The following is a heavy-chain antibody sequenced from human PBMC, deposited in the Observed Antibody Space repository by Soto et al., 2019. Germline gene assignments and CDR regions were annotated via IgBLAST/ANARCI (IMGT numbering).Heavy chain of an antibody. CDR1: NGSFSGYY. CDR2: INHSGST. J-gene: IGHJ3*02. CDR3: ARTNGLRRHGAMDI. V-gene: IGHV4-34*01. D-gene: IGHD1-26*01. Sequence: SETLSLTCTIYNGSFSGYYWGWLRQPPGKGLEWIGHINHSGSTTYNPSLKSRVTIAVDTSENHFSLRLSSMTAADTAVYYCARTNGLRRHGAMDIWGQATMVTVS.